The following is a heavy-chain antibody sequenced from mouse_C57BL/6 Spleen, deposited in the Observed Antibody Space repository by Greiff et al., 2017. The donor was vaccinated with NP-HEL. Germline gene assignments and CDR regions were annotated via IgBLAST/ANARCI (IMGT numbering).Heavy chain of an antibody. CDR2: ISDGGSYT. Sequence: DVKLVESGGGLVKPGGSLKLSCAASGFTFSSYAMSWVRQTPEKRLEWVATISDGGSYTYYPDNVKGRFTISRDNAKNNLYLQMSHLKSEDTAMYYCARDLGRGFAYWGQGTLVTVSA. CDR1: GFTFSSYA. D-gene: IGHD4-1*01. CDR3: ARDLGRGFAY. J-gene: IGHJ3*01. V-gene: IGHV5-4*01.